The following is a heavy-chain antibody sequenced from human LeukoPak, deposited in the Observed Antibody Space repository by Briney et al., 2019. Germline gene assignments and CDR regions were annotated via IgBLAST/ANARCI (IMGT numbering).Heavy chain of an antibody. Sequence: SETLSLTCAVSGASIASHSWWSWVRQPPGKGLEWIGEVYHSGGANYKPSLKSRVTISVDTSRNHFSLKLTSVTAADTAVYFCAYNRNFALDNWGQGTLVTVS. V-gene: IGHV4/OR15-8*01. CDR1: GASIASHSW. CDR3: AYNRNFALDN. D-gene: IGHD1-14*01. CDR2: VYHSGGA. J-gene: IGHJ4*01.